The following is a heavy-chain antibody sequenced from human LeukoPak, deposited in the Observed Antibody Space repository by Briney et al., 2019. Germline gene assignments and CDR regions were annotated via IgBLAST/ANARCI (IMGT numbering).Heavy chain of an antibody. CDR3: ARDLRLYAFDI. CDR1: GFTFSSYS. V-gene: IGHV3-21*01. J-gene: IGHJ3*02. CDR2: ISSGSSYI. D-gene: IGHD3-16*01. Sequence: KPGGSLRLSCAASGFTFSSYSMNWVRQAPGKGLEWVSSISSGSSYIYYADSVKGRFTISRDNAKNSLYLQMNSLRAEDTAVYYCARDLRLYAFDIWGQGTMVTVSS.